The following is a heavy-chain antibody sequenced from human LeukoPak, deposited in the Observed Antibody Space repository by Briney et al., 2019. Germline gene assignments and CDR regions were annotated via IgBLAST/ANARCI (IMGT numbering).Heavy chain of an antibody. CDR2: INPSGGST. J-gene: IGHJ6*03. CDR1: GYTFTSYY. Sequence: ASVKVSCKASGYTFTSYYMHWVRQAPGQGLEWMGIINPSGGSTSYAQKFQGRVTMTRDMSTSTVYMELSSLRSEDTAVYYCARDPGRSSTSSYYYYYMDVWGKGTTVTVSS. D-gene: IGHD2-2*01. V-gene: IGHV1-46*01. CDR3: ARDPGRSSTSSYYYYYMDV.